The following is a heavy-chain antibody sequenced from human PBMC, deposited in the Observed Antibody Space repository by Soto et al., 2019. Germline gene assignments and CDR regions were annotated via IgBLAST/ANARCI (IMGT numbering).Heavy chain of an antibody. V-gene: IGHV1-69*13. Sequence: GASVKVSCKASGGTFSSYAISWVRQAPGQGLEWMGGIIPIFGTANYAQKFQGSVTITADESTSTAYMELSSLSSEDTAVYYCARGSRRKHSSSTYFDYWGQGTLVTVSS. J-gene: IGHJ4*02. CDR1: GGTFSSYA. CDR2: IIPIFGTA. D-gene: IGHD2-2*01. CDR3: ARGSRRKHSSSTYFDY.